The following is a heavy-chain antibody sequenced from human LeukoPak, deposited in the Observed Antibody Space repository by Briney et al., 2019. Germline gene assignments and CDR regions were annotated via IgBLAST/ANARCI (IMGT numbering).Heavy chain of an antibody. CDR1: GFTFDDYA. J-gene: IGHJ4*02. CDR2: ISWNSGSI. CDR3: AKDPGSSSWYWFDY. V-gene: IGHV3-9*01. D-gene: IGHD6-13*01. Sequence: GGSLRLSCAASGFTFDDYAMHWVRQAPGKGLEWVSGISWNSGSIGYADSVKGRFTISRDNAKNSLYLQMNSLRAEDTALYYCAKDPGSSSWYWFDYWGQGTLVTVSS.